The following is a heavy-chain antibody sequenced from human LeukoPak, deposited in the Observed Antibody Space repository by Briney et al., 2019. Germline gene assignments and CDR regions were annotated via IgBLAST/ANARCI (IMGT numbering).Heavy chain of an antibody. CDR1: GFIFSNYW. J-gene: IGHJ4*02. Sequence: GGSLRLSCAASGFIFSNYWMSWVRRAPGKRLEWVASIKQDGSEKYYVDSVKGRFIISTDNAKNSLYLQMNSLRAEDTAVYYCARVVSGRYPDYWGQGTLVTVSS. D-gene: IGHD1-26*01. V-gene: IGHV3-7*05. CDR3: ARVVSGRYPDY. CDR2: IKQDGSEK.